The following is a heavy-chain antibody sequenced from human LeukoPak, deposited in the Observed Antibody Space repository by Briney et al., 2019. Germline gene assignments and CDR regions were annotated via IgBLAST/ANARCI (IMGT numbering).Heavy chain of an antibody. CDR3: ARDRGDYYYDSSGYPARLYYFDY. D-gene: IGHD3-22*01. CDR2: IYTSGST. CDR1: GGSISSYY. J-gene: IGHJ4*02. V-gene: IGHV4-4*07. Sequence: SETLSLTCTVSGGSISSYYWSWIRQPAGKGLEWIGRIYTSGSTNYNPSLKSRVTMSVDTSKNQFSLKLSSVTAADTAVYYCARDRGDYYYDSSGYPARLYYFDYWGQGTLVTVSS.